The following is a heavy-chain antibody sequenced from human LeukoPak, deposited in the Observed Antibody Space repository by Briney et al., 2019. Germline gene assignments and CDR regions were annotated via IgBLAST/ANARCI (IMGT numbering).Heavy chain of an antibody. V-gene: IGHV3-23*01. CDR3: AKSYNGYESKPDY. J-gene: IGHJ4*02. Sequence: GGSLRLSCAAAGFTFDSYAMTWVRQAPGKGLDWVSSISNSGGRTFYTDSVKGRFTISRDNSKITLYLQMNSLRAEDTAVYYCAKSYNGYESKPDYWGQGTLVTVSS. CDR1: GFTFDSYA. D-gene: IGHD5-12*01. CDR2: ISNSGGRT.